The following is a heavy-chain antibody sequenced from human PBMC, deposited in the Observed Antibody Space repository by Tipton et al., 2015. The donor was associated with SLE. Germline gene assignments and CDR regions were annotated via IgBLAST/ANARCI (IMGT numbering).Heavy chain of an antibody. CDR2: IYTGGNT. D-gene: IGHD2-2*01. Sequence: LRLSCTVSGGSISRYYWGWIRQPAGKGLEWIGRIYTGGNTQYNPSLESRVTLSVDASKDQFSLRLTSVTAADTAVYYCVVCSPSSCSYFDYGGQGRLVTVSS. J-gene: IGHJ4*02. CDR3: VVCSPSSCSYFDY. V-gene: IGHV4-4*07. CDR1: GGSISRYY.